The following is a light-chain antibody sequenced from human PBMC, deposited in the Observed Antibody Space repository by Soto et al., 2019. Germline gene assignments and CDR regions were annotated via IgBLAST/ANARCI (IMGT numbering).Light chain of an antibody. V-gene: IGLV1-51*02. CDR2: ENN. Sequence: QSVLTQPPSVSAAPGQMVTISCSGSSSNIGNNYVSWYQQLPGTAPKLLIYENNKRPSGIPDRFSGSTSGTSATLGITGLQTGDEADYYCGTWDSSVSPGGVFGGGTKVTVL. CDR1: SSNIGNNY. J-gene: IGLJ3*02. CDR3: GTWDSSVSPGGV.